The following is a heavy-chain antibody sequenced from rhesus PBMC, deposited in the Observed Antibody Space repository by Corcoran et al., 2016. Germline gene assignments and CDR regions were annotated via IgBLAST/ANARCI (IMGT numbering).Heavy chain of an antibody. V-gene: IGHV4-160*01. J-gene: IGHJ4*01. CDR3: ARADWYCSGWAY. D-gene: IGHD6-31*01. CDR1: GGSISDSYY. CDR2: MYGSGGST. Sequence: QVQLQESGPGLVKPSETLSLTCTVSGGSISDSYYWSWIRQPPGEGLVWMGRMYGSGGSTNYNPCLKSRVTSSRDTSKNQFSLKLSSGTAADTAVYYCARADWYCSGWAYWGQGVLVTVSS.